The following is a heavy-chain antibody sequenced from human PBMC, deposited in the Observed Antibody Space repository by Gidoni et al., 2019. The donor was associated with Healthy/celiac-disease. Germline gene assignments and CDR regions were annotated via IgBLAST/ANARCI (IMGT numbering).Heavy chain of an antibody. V-gene: IGHV3-30-3*01. D-gene: IGHD3-10*01. Sequence: QVQLVESGGGVVQPGRSLRLSCAASGFTFSRYAMHWVRQAPGKGLEWVAVISYDGSNKYYADSVKGRFTISRDNSKNTLYLQMNSLRAEDTAVYYCARDIARITMVRGTGGFDYWGQGTLVTVSS. J-gene: IGHJ4*02. CDR3: ARDIARITMVRGTGGFDY. CDR2: ISYDGSNK. CDR1: GFTFSRYA.